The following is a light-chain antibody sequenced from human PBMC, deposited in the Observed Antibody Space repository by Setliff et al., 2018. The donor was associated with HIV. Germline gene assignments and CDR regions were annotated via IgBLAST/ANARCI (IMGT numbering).Light chain of an antibody. Sequence: QAVVTQPASLSVSPGASASLTCTLRSGVHVAAYTIHWFQQKPGSPPRYLLRFKSDSEKQKGSGVPSRFSGSKVASANAGILLISGLQSEDDAAYYCMIWHNSAYVFGTGTKVTVL. CDR3: MIWHNSAYV. J-gene: IGLJ1*01. V-gene: IGLV5-45*01. CDR1: SGVHVAAYT. CDR2: FKSDSEK.